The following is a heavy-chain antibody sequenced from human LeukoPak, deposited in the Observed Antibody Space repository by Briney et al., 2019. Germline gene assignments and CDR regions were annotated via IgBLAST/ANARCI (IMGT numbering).Heavy chain of an antibody. Sequence: SETLSLTCAVSGGSISSGGYSWSWIRQPPGKGLEWIGYIYYSGSTYYNPSLKSRVTISVDTSKNQFSLKLSSVTAADTAVYYCARAYGDYESVLSPWGQGTLVTVSS. CDR1: GGSISSGGYS. CDR3: ARAYGDYESVLSP. J-gene: IGHJ5*02. V-gene: IGHV4-30-4*07. CDR2: IYYSGST. D-gene: IGHD4-17*01.